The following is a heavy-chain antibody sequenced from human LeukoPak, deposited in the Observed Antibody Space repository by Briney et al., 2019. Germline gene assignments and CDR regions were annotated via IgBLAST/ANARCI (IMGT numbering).Heavy chain of an antibody. D-gene: IGHD1-14*01. CDR2: IYSGGST. J-gene: IGHJ4*02. CDR1: GFTVSSNY. V-gene: IGHV3-53*01. CDR3: ASWGTSYGTTSRN. Sequence: GGSLRLSCAASGFTVSSNYMSWVRQAPGKGLEWVLVIYSGGSTYYADSVKGRFTISRDNSKNTLYLQMNSLRAEDTAVYYCASWGTSYGTTSRNWGQGTLVTVSS.